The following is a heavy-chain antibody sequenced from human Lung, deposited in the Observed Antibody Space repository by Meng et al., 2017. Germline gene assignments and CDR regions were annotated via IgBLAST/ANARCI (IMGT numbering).Heavy chain of an antibody. CDR1: GGSFSDYY. J-gene: IGHJ4*02. CDR2: INHSGST. V-gene: IGHV4-34*01. CDR3: ARGPTTMAHDFDY. Sequence: LPQWGQGIVKPSEALSLTCVVSGGSFSDYYWSWIRQPPGKGLEWIGEINHSGSTNYNPSLESRATISVDTSQNNLSLKLSSVTAADSAVYYCARGPTTMAHDFDYWGQGTLVTVSS. D-gene: IGHD4-11*01.